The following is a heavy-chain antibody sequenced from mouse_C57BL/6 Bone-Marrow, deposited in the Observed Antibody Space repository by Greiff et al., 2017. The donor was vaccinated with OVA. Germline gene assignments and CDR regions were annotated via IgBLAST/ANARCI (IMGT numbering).Heavy chain of an antibody. CDR1: GYTFTSYW. Sequence: QVQLQQPGAELVKPGASVKLSCKASGYTFTSYWMPWVKQRPGRGLEWIGSIDPGSGGTNYNEKFKSKATLTVATSSSTSYMQLSSLTSAASAVEYCARNGGSDSYWYFDVWGTGTTVTVSS. CDR2: IDPGSGGT. CDR3: ARNGGSDSYWYFDV. V-gene: IGHV1-72*04. D-gene: IGHD1-1*01. J-gene: IGHJ1*03.